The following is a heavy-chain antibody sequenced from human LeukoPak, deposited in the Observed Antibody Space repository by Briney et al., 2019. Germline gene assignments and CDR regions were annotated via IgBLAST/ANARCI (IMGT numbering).Heavy chain of an antibody. D-gene: IGHD4-17*01. CDR3: ARNTPSYGDYVFDY. V-gene: IGHV4-28*01. J-gene: IGHJ4*02. Sequence: SETLSLTCAVSGYSISSSNWWGWIRQPPGKGLEWIGYIYYSGSTYYNPSLKSRVTMSVDTSKNQFSLKLSSVTAVDTAAYYCARNTPSYGDYVFDYWGQGTLVTVSS. CDR1: GYSISSSNW. CDR2: IYYSGST.